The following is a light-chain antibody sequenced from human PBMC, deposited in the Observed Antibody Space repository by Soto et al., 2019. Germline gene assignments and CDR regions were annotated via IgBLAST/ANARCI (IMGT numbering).Light chain of an antibody. V-gene: IGKV1-5*01. J-gene: IGKJ1*01. CDR3: QQYTSYSWT. CDR2: DAS. Sequence: DIQMTQSPSTLSASVGDRVTITCLASQSISSWLAWYQQKPGKAPKLLIYDASSLESGVPSRFSGSGSGTEFTLTISSLQPDDFATYYCQQYTSYSWTFGQGTKVDIK. CDR1: QSISSW.